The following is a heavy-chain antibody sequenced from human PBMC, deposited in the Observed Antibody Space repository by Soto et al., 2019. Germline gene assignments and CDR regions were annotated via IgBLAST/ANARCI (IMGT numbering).Heavy chain of an antibody. CDR2: IYYSGST. CDR1: GGSISSGDYY. V-gene: IGHV4-61*08. J-gene: IGHJ4*02. D-gene: IGHD6-6*01. CDR3: ARAREIAARGFEY. Sequence: SETLSLTCTVSGGSISSGDYYWSWIRQPPGKGLEWIGYIYYSGSTNYNPSLKSRVTISVDTSKNQFSLKLSSVTAADTAVYYCARAREIAARGFEYWGQGTLVTVSS.